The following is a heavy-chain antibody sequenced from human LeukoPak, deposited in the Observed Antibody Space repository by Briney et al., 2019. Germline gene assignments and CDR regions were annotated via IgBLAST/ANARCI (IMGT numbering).Heavy chain of an antibody. Sequence: GGSLRLSCAASGFTFSSYAMSWVRQAPGKGLEWVSVISGSGHTTYYADSVKGRFTISRDNSKNTVYLQKNSLRAEDTAVYYCAKRSDDSSGYYPNWFDPWGQGTLVTVSS. CDR2: ISGSGHTT. J-gene: IGHJ5*02. V-gene: IGHV3-23*01. CDR1: GFTFSSYA. CDR3: AKRSDDSSGYYPNWFDP. D-gene: IGHD3-22*01.